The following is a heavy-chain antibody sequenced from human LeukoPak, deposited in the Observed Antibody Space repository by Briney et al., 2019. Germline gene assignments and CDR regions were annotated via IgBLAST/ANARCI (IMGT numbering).Heavy chain of an antibody. J-gene: IGHJ4*02. Sequence: PSETLSLTCTVSGGSISSSSYYWGWIRQPPGKGLEWIGSIYYSGSTYYNPSIKSRVTISVDTSKNQFSLKLSSVTAADTAVYYCARRRMAAADYFDYWGQGTLVTVSS. D-gene: IGHD6-13*01. V-gene: IGHV4-39*01. CDR3: ARRRMAAADYFDY. CDR1: GGSISSSSYY. CDR2: IYYSGST.